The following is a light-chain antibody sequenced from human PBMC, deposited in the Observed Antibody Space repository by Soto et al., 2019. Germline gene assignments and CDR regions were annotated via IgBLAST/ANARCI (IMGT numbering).Light chain of an antibody. CDR3: ATWDDDLYTPI. CDR1: SSNIESNW. V-gene: IGLV1-47*02. CDR2: NNN. J-gene: IGLJ2*01. Sequence: QSVVTQAPSVSGTPGQRVTISCSGSSSNIESNWVYWYQQLPGTAPKLLIYNNNQRPSGVSDRFSGPKSGTSASLAITGLRSDDEADYYCATWDDDLYTPIIGGGTKLTVL.